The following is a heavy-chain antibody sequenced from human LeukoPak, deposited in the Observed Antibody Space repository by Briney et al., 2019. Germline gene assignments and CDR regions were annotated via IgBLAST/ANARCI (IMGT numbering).Heavy chain of an antibody. D-gene: IGHD3-9*01. CDR1: GYXFTSYG. J-gene: IGHJ4*02. CDR3: ARVEYYDILTGYVPFRVPGDY. CDR2: ISAYNGNT. V-gene: IGHV1-18*01. Sequence: ASVKVSCRASGYXFTSYGMSWVRQAPGQGLEWMGWISAYNGNTNYAQNLQGRDTMTTDTSTSTAYMELRSLRSDDTAMYYCARVEYYDILTGYVPFRVPGDYWGQGTLVTVSS.